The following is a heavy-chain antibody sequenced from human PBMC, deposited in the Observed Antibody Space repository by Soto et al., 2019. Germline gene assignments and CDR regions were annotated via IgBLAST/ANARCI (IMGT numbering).Heavy chain of an antibody. V-gene: IGHV1-18*04. Sequence: SVKVSCKASGYTFTSYGISWVRQAPGQGLEWMGWISAYNGNTNYAQKLQGRVTMTTDTSTSTAYMELRSLRSDDTAVYYCARVPGYYYDSSGYYRGWFDPWGQGTLVTVSS. J-gene: IGHJ5*02. CDR2: ISAYNGNT. CDR3: ARVPGYYYDSSGYYRGWFDP. D-gene: IGHD3-22*01. CDR1: GYTFTSYG.